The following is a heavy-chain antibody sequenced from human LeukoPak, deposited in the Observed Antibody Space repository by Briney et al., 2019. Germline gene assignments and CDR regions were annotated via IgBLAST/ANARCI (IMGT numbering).Heavy chain of an antibody. D-gene: IGHD1-26*01. V-gene: IGHV3-23*01. CDR2: IRGSGGST. CDR1: GFTFSSYA. J-gene: IGHJ4*02. Sequence: GGSLRLSCSASGFTFSSYAMSWVRQAPGKGLEWVSAIRGSGGSTYYADSVKGRFTISRDNSKNTLYLQMNSLGAEDTAVYYCATYRMEYYFDYWGQGTLVTVSS. CDR3: ATYRMEYYFDY.